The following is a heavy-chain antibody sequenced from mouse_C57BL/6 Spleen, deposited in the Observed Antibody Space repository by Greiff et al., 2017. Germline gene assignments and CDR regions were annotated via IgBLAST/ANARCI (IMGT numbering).Heavy chain of an antibody. CDR1: GYTFTGYW. J-gene: IGHJ2*01. CDR2: ILPGSGST. CDR3: ASSFITTVVEDY. Sequence: QVQLQQSGAELMKPGASVKLSCKATGYTFTGYWIEWVKQRPGHGLEWIGEILPGSGSTNYNEKFKGKATFTADTSSNTAYMQLSSLTTKDSAIYYCASSFITTVVEDYWGQGTTLTVSS. V-gene: IGHV1-9*01. D-gene: IGHD1-1*01.